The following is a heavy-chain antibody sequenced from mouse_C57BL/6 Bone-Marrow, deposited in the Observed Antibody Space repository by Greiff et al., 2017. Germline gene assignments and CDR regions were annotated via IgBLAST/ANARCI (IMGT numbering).Heavy chain of an antibody. Sequence: VKLVESGPGLVQPSQSLSITCTVSGFSLTSYGVHWVRQSPGKGLEWMGVIWSGGGTDYNAAFVSSLSISKDNYKSQVFFKMNSLQADDTAIYYGARNGGGSTVVAHFDVWGTGTTVTVSS. CDR3: ARNGGGSTVVAHFDV. CDR1: GFSLTSYG. V-gene: IGHV2-2*01. D-gene: IGHD1-1*01. CDR2: IWSGGGT. J-gene: IGHJ1*03.